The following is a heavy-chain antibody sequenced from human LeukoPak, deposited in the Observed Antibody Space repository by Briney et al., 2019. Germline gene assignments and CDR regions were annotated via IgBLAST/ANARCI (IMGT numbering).Heavy chain of an antibody. Sequence: PSETLSLTCTVSGGSISSSSYYWGWLRQPPGKGLEWIVGIYYSGGTYYNPSLKSRVTISVDTSKNQFSLKLSSVTAADTAVYYCARTGSTVTMLYPFDHWGQGTLVTVSS. D-gene: IGHD4-17*01. J-gene: IGHJ4*02. CDR3: ARTGSTVTMLYPFDH. V-gene: IGHV4-39*07. CDR2: IYYSGGT. CDR1: GGSISSSSYY.